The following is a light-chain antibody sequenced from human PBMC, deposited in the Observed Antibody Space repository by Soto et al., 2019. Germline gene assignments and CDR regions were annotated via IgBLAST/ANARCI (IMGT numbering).Light chain of an antibody. CDR1: SGHSSHS. V-gene: IGLV4-69*01. J-gene: IGLJ2*01. CDR2: LNNDGSQ. CDR3: QTWGTGIQV. Sequence: QLVLTQSPSASASLGASVKLTCTLSSGHSSHSIAWHQQQPEKGPRYLMKLNNDGSQNKGDGIPDRFSGSSSGAERSLTISSLQSEDEADYYCQTWGTGIQVFGGGTKLTVL.